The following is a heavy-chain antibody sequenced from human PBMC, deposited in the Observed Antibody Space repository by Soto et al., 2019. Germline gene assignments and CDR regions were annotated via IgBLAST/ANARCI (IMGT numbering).Heavy chain of an antibody. CDR3: TTDSVVITSGAFDI. Sequence: GGSLSLSCAASGFTFSNAWMSWVRQAPGKGLEWVGRIKSKTDGGTTDYAAPVKGRFTISRDDSKNTLYLQMNSLKTEDTAVYYCTTDSVVITSGAFDIWGQGTMVTVS. V-gene: IGHV3-15*01. CDR2: IKSKTDGGTT. D-gene: IGHD3-22*01. J-gene: IGHJ3*02. CDR1: GFTFSNAW.